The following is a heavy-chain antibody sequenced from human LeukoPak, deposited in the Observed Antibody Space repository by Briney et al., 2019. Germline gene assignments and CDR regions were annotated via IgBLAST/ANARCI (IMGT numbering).Heavy chain of an antibody. J-gene: IGHJ4*02. CDR1: GFTFSSYG. CDR3: ATVGYAVVGFDY. V-gene: IGHV3-33*01. D-gene: IGHD2-15*01. Sequence: PGRSLRLSCAASGFTFSSYGMHWVRQAPGKGLEWVAVIWYDGSNKYYADSVKGRFTISRDNSKNTLYLQMNSLRAEDTAVYYCATVGYAVVGFDYWGQGTLVTVSS. CDR2: IWYDGSNK.